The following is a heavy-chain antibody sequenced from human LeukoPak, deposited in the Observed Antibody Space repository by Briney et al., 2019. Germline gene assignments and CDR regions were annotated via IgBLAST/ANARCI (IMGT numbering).Heavy chain of an antibody. CDR2: INHSGST. Sequence: PSETLSLTCTVSGGSINSGDYYWVWIRQPPGKGLEWIGEINHSGSTNYNPSLKSRVTISVDTSKNQFSLKLNSVTAADTAVYYCARGKEVITMLRGLKPGYYFDYWGQGTLVTVSS. D-gene: IGHD3-10*01. J-gene: IGHJ4*02. V-gene: IGHV4-39*07. CDR1: GGSINSGDYY. CDR3: ARGKEVITMLRGLKPGYYFDY.